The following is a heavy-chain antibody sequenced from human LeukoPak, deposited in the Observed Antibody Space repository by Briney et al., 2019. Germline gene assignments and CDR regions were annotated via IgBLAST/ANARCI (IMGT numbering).Heavy chain of an antibody. CDR3: ASPPYYDILTEDAFDI. V-gene: IGHV3-21*01. CDR2: IRSSSSYI. J-gene: IGHJ3*02. Sequence: GGSLRLSCAASGFTFSSYSMNWVRQAPGKGLEWVSSIRSSSSYIYYADSVKGRFTISRDNAKNSLYLQMNSLRAEDTAVYYCASPPYYDILTEDAFDIWGQGTMVTVSS. D-gene: IGHD3-9*01. CDR1: GFTFSSYS.